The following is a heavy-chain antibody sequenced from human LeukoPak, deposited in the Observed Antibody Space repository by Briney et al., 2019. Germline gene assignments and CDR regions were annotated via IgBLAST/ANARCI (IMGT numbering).Heavy chain of an antibody. D-gene: IGHD6-13*01. Sequence: GRSLRLSCAASGFTFSSYGMHWVRQAPGKGLEWVAVISYDGSNKYYADSVKGRFTISRDNSKNTLYLQMNSLRAEDTAVYYRAKEEGDSSSWYRTYYFDYWGQGTLVTVSS. CDR1: GFTFSSYG. J-gene: IGHJ4*02. V-gene: IGHV3-30*18. CDR2: ISYDGSNK. CDR3: AKEEGDSSSWYRTYYFDY.